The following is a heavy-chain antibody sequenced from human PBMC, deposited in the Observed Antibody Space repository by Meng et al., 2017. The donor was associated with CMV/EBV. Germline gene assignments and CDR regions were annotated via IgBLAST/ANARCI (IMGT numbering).Heavy chain of an antibody. Sequence: GEALKISCVTSGFNFSSYEFDWVRQAPGRGLEWLSHISHGGSNVFYADSVKGRFTISRDDTKSSLYLQMSSLRADDTAVYYCARELPATWEPFDYWGQGTLVTVSS. CDR3: ARELPATWEPFDY. CDR1: GFNFSSYE. J-gene: IGHJ4*02. D-gene: IGHD1-26*01. CDR2: ISHGGSNV. V-gene: IGHV3-48*03.